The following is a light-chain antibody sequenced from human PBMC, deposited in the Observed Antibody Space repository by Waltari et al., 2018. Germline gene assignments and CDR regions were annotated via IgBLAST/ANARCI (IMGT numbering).Light chain of an antibody. CDR1: NSNIANTY. J-gene: IGLJ2*01. Sequence: QSVLNQPPSVSGTPGQTVTISCSGSNSNIANTYVYWYQQLPGMAPKLLIYRNNQGPSGVPDRFSESKSGTSASLAISGLRSEDEAHYSCAIWDDGVIFGGGTKLTVL. CDR2: RNN. CDR3: AIWDDGVI. V-gene: IGLV1-47*01.